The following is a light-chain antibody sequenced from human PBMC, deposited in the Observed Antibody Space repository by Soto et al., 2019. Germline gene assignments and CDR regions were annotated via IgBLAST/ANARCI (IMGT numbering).Light chain of an antibody. CDR1: SGHSSYI. V-gene: IGLV4-60*02. CDR2: LEGSGSY. CDR3: ETWDSKV. J-gene: IGLJ3*02. Sequence: QSVLTQSSSASASLGSSVKLTCTLSSGHSSYIIAWHQQQPGKAPRYLMKLEGSGSYNKGSGVPDRFSGSSSGADRYLTISNLQVEDEADYYCETWDSKVFGGGTKVTVL.